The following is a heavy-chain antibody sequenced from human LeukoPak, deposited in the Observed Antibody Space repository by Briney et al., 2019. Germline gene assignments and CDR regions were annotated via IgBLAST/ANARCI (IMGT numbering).Heavy chain of an antibody. CDR1: GFTFSNYA. D-gene: IGHD1-26*01. Sequence: GSLRLSCAASGFTFSNYAMSWVRQAPGKGLGWVSSISGSGDNTYYADSVKGRFTISRDNFKNTLYVQMNSLKAEDTAVYYCTKDLALYTGPYSGSFYSPIDCWGQGTLVTVSS. V-gene: IGHV3-23*01. J-gene: IGHJ4*02. CDR3: TKDLALYTGPYSGSFYSPIDC. CDR2: ISGSGDNT.